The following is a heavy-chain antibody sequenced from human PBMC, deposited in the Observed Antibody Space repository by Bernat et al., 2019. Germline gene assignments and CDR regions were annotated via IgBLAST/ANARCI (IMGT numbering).Heavy chain of an antibody. CDR3: ANIAAAGKAYYYYYGMDV. CDR1: GGSISSYY. D-gene: IGHD6-13*01. CDR2: IYYSGST. V-gene: IGHV4-59*01. Sequence: QVQLQESGPGLVKPSETLSLTCTVSGGSISSYYWSWIRQPPGKGLEWIGYIYYSGSTNYNPSLKSRVTISVDTSKNQFSLKLSSVTAADTAVYYCANIAAAGKAYYYYYGMDVWGQGTTVTVSS. J-gene: IGHJ6*02.